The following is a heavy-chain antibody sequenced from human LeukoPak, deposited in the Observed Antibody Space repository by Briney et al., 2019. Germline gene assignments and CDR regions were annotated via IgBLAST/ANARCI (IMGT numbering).Heavy chain of an antibody. Sequence: GGSLRLSCAASGFTFSNAWMSWVRQAPGKGLEWVGRIKSKTDGGTTDYAAPVKGRFTISRDDSKNTLYLQMNSLRAEDTAVYYCARDTEWELLSYWGQGTLVTVSS. CDR3: ARDTEWELLSY. V-gene: IGHV3-15*01. J-gene: IGHJ4*02. CDR1: GFTFSNAW. D-gene: IGHD1-26*01. CDR2: IKSKTDGGTT.